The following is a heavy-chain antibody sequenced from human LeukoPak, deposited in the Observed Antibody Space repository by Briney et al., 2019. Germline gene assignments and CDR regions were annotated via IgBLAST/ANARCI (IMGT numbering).Heavy chain of an antibody. CDR1: GYTFKNYD. J-gene: IGHJ4*02. D-gene: IGHD4-17*01. CDR2: MNPNFGAT. CDR3: ARSRVGNGDYLFEDV. Sequence: ASVKVSCKASGYTFKNYDINWVRQATGQGLEWMGWMNPNFGATDYAQKFQGRFTITMDTSINTTYMELSSLRSEDTAVYYCARSRVGNGDYLFEDVWGQGTLVTVSS. V-gene: IGHV1-8*03.